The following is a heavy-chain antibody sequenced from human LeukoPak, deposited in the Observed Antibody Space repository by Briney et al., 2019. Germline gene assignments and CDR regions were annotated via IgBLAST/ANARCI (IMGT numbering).Heavy chain of an antibody. V-gene: IGHV3-21*04. CDR2: ISSSSTYI. Sequence: GGSLRLSCAASGFIFSSYSMNWVRQAPGKGLEWVSSISSSSTYIYYADSVKGRFTISRDNSKNTLYLQMNSLRAEDTAVYYCAKTMVRGVIITNADYWGQGTLVTVSS. CDR3: AKTMVRGVIITNADY. D-gene: IGHD3-10*01. CDR1: GFIFSSYS. J-gene: IGHJ4*02.